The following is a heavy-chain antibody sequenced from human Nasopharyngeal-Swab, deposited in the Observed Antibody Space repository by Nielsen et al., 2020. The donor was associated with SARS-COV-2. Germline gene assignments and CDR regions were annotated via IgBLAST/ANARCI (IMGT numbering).Heavy chain of an antibody. CDR2: ISISGATT. D-gene: IGHD4/OR15-4a*01. Sequence: GGSLRLSCSVSGFTFSNSAMCWVRQAPGKGLEWVSAISISGATTFYADSVRGRFTISRDNDRNTVYLQMSSLTAEDPAIYYCAKEEVPNDYWGQGTLVTVSS. CDR1: GFTFSNSA. CDR3: AKEEVPNDY. V-gene: IGHV3-23*01. J-gene: IGHJ4*02.